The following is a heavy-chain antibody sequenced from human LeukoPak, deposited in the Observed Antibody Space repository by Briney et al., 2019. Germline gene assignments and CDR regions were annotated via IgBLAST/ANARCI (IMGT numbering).Heavy chain of an antibody. V-gene: IGHV7-4-1*02. CDR3: AGMGSHGFDI. CDR1: GYTFSTYA. CDR2: INTYNGNP. J-gene: IGHJ3*02. Sequence: ASVKASCKASGYTFSTYAMNWVRQAPGQGLEFMGWINTYNGNPTYAQAFTGRFVFSVDTSVSTAYPQISSLKTEDSAVYCCAGMGSHGFDIWGQGTKIIVSS. D-gene: IGHD3-16*01.